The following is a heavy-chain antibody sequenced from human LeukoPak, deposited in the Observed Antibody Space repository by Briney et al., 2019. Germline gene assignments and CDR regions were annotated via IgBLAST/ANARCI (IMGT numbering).Heavy chain of an antibody. J-gene: IGHJ6*03. CDR3: ARGYCSGGSCYSYYYYNYMDV. V-gene: IGHV4-38-2*02. Sequence: PSETLSLTCTVSGYSISSSYYWGWIRQPPGKGLEWIGSIYYSGSTYYNPSLKSRVTISVDTSKSQFSLKLSSVTAADTAVYYCARGYCSGGSCYSYYYYNYMDVWGKGTTVTVSS. D-gene: IGHD2-15*01. CDR1: GYSISSSYY. CDR2: IYYSGST.